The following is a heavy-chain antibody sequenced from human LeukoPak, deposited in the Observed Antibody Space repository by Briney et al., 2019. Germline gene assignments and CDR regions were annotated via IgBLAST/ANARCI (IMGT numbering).Heavy chain of an antibody. Sequence: GGSLRLSCEDSGFSFSTYWMSWVRQAPGKGLEWVANIKPDGGEKYYVDSVKGRFTISRDNSKNTLYLQMNSLRAEDTAVYYCAKDRGRGWELLRTIDYWGQGTLVTVSS. CDR1: GFSFSTYW. CDR2: IKPDGGEK. J-gene: IGHJ4*02. V-gene: IGHV3-7*03. CDR3: AKDRGRGWELLRTIDY. D-gene: IGHD1-26*01.